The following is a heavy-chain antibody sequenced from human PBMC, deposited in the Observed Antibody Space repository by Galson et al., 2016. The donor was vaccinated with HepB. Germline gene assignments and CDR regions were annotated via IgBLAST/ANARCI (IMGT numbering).Heavy chain of an antibody. CDR3: AKDAHNGYLLNRFDY. J-gene: IGHJ4*02. V-gene: IGHV3-30*18. CDR1: GFTFSSYG. D-gene: IGHD5-12*01. Sequence: SLRLSCAASGFTFSSYGMQWVRLAPGKGLEWVALISYDGRTKFYADSVKGRFTISRDTSKSTLYLQMNSLKAEDTAVYHCAKDAHNGYLLNRFDYWGQGTLVTVSS. CDR2: ISYDGRTK.